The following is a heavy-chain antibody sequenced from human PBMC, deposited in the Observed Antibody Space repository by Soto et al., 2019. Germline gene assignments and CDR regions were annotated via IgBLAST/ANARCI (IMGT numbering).Heavy chain of an antibody. CDR3: ARGRPGYGSGSYVGY. CDR2: ISSSSTI. D-gene: IGHD3-10*01. Sequence: EVQLVESGGGLVQPGGSLRLSCAASGFTFSSYSMNWVRQAPGKGLEWVSYISSSSTIYYADSVKGRFTISRDNAKNSLYLQMNSLRAEDTAVYYCARGRPGYGSGSYVGYWGQGTLVTVSS. CDR1: GFTFSSYS. V-gene: IGHV3-48*01. J-gene: IGHJ4*02.